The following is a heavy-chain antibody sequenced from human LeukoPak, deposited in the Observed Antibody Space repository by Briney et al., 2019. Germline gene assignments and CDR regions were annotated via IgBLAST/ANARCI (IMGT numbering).Heavy chain of an antibody. V-gene: IGHV3-48*01. CDR1: GFTFSSYS. CDR3: ARGSKMYYYGSGSPPFDY. Sequence: GGSLRLSCVASGFTFSSYSMTWVRQAPGKGLEWVSYISSSSSTIYYADSVKGRFTISRDNAKNSLYLQMNSLRAEDTAVYYCARGSKMYYYGSGSPPFDYWGQGTLVTVSS. J-gene: IGHJ4*02. D-gene: IGHD3-10*01. CDR2: ISSSSSTI.